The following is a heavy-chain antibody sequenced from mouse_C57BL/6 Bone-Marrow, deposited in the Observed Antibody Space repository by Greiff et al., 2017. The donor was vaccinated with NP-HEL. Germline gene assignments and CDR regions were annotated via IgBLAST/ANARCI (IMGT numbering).Heavy chain of an antibody. D-gene: IGHD1-1*01. V-gene: IGHV5-9*01. Sequence: EVQGVESGGGLVKPGGSLKLSCAASGFTFSSYTMSWVRQTPEKRLEWVATISGGGGNTYYPDSVKGRFTISRDNAKNTLYLQMSSLRSEDTALYYCARPHYYGSSYYFDYWGQGTTLTVSS. CDR2: ISGGGGNT. CDR3: ARPHYYGSSYYFDY. J-gene: IGHJ2*01. CDR1: GFTFSSYT.